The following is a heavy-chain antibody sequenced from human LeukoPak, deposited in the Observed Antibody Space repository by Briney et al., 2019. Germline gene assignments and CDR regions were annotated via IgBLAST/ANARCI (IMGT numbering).Heavy chain of an antibody. Sequence: GGSLRLSCAASGFDFGNYAMHWVRQAPGKGQQWVSGINWSSKMVASAASVKGRFTISRDNAKNSLYLQMNSLTSEDTAFYFCAKGSLEMATVDFEFWGQGTLVTVSS. D-gene: IGHD5-24*01. V-gene: IGHV3-9*01. CDR2: INWSSKMV. J-gene: IGHJ4*02. CDR3: AKGSLEMATVDFEF. CDR1: GFDFGNYA.